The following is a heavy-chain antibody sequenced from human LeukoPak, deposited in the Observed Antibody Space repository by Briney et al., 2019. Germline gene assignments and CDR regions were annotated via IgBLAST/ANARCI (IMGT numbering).Heavy chain of an antibody. CDR1: GGSISPYY. CDR2: VYTSGTT. Sequence: SETLSLTCTVSGGSISPYYWSWIRQPAGKGLEWIGRVYTSGTTNYNPSLKSRVTMSVDASKNQFSLKLTSVTAADTAVYFRARVRFGPGGELFDYWGQGTLVTVSS. CDR3: ARVRFGPGGELFDY. D-gene: IGHD3-3*01. J-gene: IGHJ4*02. V-gene: IGHV4-4*07.